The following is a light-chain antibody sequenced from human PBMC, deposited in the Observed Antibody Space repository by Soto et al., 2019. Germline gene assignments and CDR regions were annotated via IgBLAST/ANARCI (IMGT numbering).Light chain of an antibody. CDR2: VAS. CDR1: QGISSY. J-gene: IGKJ3*01. CDR3: LQFATCPRT. V-gene: IGKV1-9*01. Sequence: DIQLTQSPSFLSASVGDRVTITCRASQGISSYLAWYQQKPGRPPKLLIYVASTLQSGVPSRFSGSGSGTEFTLTISSLQPEYFATYYCLQFATCPRTFGPGTKLDIK.